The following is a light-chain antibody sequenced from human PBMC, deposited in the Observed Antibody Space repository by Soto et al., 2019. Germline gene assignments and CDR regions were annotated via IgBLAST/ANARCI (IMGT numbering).Light chain of an antibody. Sequence: EIVLTQSPGTLSLSPGERATLSCRASQSVSSSYLAWYQQKPGQAPRLLIYGASSRATGIPDRFSGSGSGTDSPLTTSRLEPEDFAVYYCQHYGSSPYTFGQGTKLEIK. CDR1: QSVSSSY. CDR3: QHYGSSPYT. CDR2: GAS. V-gene: IGKV3-20*01. J-gene: IGKJ2*01.